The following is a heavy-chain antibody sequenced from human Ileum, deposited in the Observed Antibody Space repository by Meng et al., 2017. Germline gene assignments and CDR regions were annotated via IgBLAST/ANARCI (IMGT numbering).Heavy chain of an antibody. CDR3: ARDLLGPAIAASGYFDP. D-gene: IGHD5-12*01. Sequence: QLQEAGPVLVKPSGTLPLPCAVSGGSISDSSWWSWVRQPPGKGLEWIGEIYHTGGTNYNPSLKSRVTMSLDKSKNQFFLDLTSVTAADTAGYYCARDLLGPAIAASGYFDPWGQGTLVTVSS. CDR1: GGSISDSSW. CDR2: IYHTGGT. J-gene: IGHJ5*02. V-gene: IGHV4-4*02.